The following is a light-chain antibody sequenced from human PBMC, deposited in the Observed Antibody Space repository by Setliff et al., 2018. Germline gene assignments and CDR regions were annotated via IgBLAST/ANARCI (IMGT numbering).Light chain of an antibody. V-gene: IGLV2-14*01. CDR1: TSDVGTYDF. Sequence: ALTQPASVSGSPGQSITISCTGTTSDVGTYDFVSWYQQHPGKAPKVIIYEVSNRPPGVSSRFSGSKSGNTASLSISGLQAEDEADYYCSSYSIISPLVFGGGTKVTVL. CDR3: SSYSIISPLV. CDR2: EVS. J-gene: IGLJ3*02.